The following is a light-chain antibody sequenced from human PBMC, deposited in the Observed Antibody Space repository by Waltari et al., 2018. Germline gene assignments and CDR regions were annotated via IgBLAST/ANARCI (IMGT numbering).Light chain of an antibody. CDR1: QRISAS. CDR3: QQYADSPIT. V-gene: IGKV3-20*01. Sequence: EIVLTQSPGTLSLSPGERATLSCRASQRISASLSWYQQKLGQPPRLLIYDTSNRAIGIPDRFSGSGYWTAFTLTINRLEPEDCAVYFCQQYADSPITFGLGTRLDIK. CDR2: DTS. J-gene: IGKJ5*01.